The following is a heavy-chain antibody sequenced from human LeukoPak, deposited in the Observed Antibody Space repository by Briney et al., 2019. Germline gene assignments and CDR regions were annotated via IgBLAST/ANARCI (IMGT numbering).Heavy chain of an antibody. J-gene: IGHJ4*02. CDR2: IYTSGST. Sequence: SETLSLTCTVSGGSIIIYYWSLIPQPAGKGLDWIGRIYTSGSTNYNPSLKSRVTMSVDTSKNQFSLKLSSVTAADTAVYYCARSYSSGWYYFDYWGQGTLVTVSS. V-gene: IGHV4-4*07. D-gene: IGHD6-19*01. CDR1: GGSIIIYY. CDR3: ARSYSSGWYYFDY.